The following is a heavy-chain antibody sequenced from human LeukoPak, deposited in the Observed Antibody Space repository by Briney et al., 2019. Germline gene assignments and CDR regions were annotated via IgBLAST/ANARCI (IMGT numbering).Heavy chain of an antibody. V-gene: IGHV1-69*05. J-gene: IGHJ6*03. CDR1: GGTFSSYA. CDR2: IIPIFGTA. Sequence: SVKVSCKASGGTFSSYAISWVRQAPGQGLEWMGGIIPIFGTANYAQKFQGRVTITTHESTSTAYMELSSLRSEDTAVYYCARAIAAAGHGYYYYYYMDVWGKGTTVTVSS. CDR3: ARAIAAAGHGYYYYYYMDV. D-gene: IGHD6-13*01.